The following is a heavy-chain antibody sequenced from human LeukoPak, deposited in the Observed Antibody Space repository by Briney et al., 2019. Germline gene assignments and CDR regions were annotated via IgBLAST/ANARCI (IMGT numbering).Heavy chain of an antibody. Sequence: SETLSLTCTVSGGSISSSSYYWGWIRQPPGKGLEWIGSIYYSGSTYYNPSLKSRVTISVDTSKNQFSLKLSSVTAADTAVYYCARVGCSSTSCLYYYYYCMDVWGKGTTVTVSS. J-gene: IGHJ6*03. CDR2: IYYSGST. CDR1: GGSISSSSYY. D-gene: IGHD2-2*01. V-gene: IGHV4-39*07. CDR3: ARVGCSSTSCLYYYYYCMDV.